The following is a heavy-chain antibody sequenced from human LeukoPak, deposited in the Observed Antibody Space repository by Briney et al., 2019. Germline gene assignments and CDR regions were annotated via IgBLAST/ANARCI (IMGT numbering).Heavy chain of an antibody. D-gene: IGHD3-10*01. J-gene: IGHJ3*02. Sequence: SETLSLTCTVSGGSISRYYWSWIRQPPGKGLEWIGNIFYSGSTYYSPSLRSRVTISLDTSRNQFSLKLNSVTAADTAVYYCAKSNGYGLVDIWGQGTMVTVSS. CDR1: GGSISRYY. V-gene: IGHV4-59*12. CDR3: AKSNGYGLVDI. CDR2: IFYSGST.